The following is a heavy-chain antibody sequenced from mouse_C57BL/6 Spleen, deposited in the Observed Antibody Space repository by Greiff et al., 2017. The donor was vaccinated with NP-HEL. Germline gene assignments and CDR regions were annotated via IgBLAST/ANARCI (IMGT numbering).Heavy chain of an antibody. J-gene: IGHJ1*03. Sequence: QVQLQQSGAELVRPGASVKLSCKASGYTFTDYYINWVKQRPGQGLEWIARIYPGSGNNYYNEKFKGKATLTAEKSSSTAYMQLSSLTSEDSAVYFCARNYGGYFDVWGTGTTVTVSS. D-gene: IGHD1-1*01. CDR1: GYTFTDYY. CDR3: ARNYGGYFDV. CDR2: IYPGSGNN. V-gene: IGHV1-76*01.